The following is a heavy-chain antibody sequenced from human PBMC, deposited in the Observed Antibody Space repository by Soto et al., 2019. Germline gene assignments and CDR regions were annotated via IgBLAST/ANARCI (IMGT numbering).Heavy chain of an antibody. D-gene: IGHD6-19*01. Sequence: GGSLRLSCAASGFTFSSYGMHWVRQAPGKGLEWVAVIWYDGSNKYYADSVKGRFTISRDNSKNTLYLQMNSLRAEDTAVYYCARDGIAVAGTGWFDPWGQGTLVTVSS. J-gene: IGHJ5*02. CDR2: IWYDGSNK. V-gene: IGHV3-33*01. CDR1: GFTFSSYG. CDR3: ARDGIAVAGTGWFDP.